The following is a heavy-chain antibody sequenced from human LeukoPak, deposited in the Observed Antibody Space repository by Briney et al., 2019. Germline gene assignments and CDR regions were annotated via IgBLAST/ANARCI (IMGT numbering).Heavy chain of an antibody. CDR1: GGTFSSYA. J-gene: IGHJ4*02. Sequence: ASVKVSCKASGGTFSSYAISWVRQAPGQRLEWMGRIIPIFGTANYAQKFQGRVTITTDESTSTAYMELSSLRSEDTAVYYCARDGCSSTGTRSGGSCFDLYWGQGTLVTVSS. D-gene: IGHD2-15*01. CDR2: IIPIFGTA. V-gene: IGHV1-69*05. CDR3: ARDGCSSTGTRSGGSCFDLY.